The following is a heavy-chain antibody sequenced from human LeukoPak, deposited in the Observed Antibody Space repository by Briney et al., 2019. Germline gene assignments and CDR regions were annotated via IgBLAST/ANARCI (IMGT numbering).Heavy chain of an antibody. CDR3: AIVIADTYFDY. CDR1: GGSFSGYY. D-gene: IGHD6-13*01. J-gene: IGHJ4*02. Sequence: SQTLSLTCAVYGGSFSGYYWSWIRQPPVKGLEWIGEINHSGSTNYNPSLKSRVTISVDTPKNQFSLKLSSVTAADTAVYYCAIVIADTYFDYWGQGTLVTVSS. V-gene: IGHV4-34*01. CDR2: INHSGST.